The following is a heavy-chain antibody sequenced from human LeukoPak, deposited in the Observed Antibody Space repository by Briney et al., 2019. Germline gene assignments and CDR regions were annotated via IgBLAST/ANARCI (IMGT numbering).Heavy chain of an antibody. J-gene: IGHJ4*02. CDR3: ATLWASLDY. Sequence: GGSLRLSCAASRFTFSSYEMNWVRQAPGKGLELVSYITGSGSTIYCADSVKGRFTISRDNAKNSLYLQMSSLRVEGTAVYYCATLWASLDYWGQGTLVTVSS. V-gene: IGHV3-48*03. CDR2: ITGSGSTI. CDR1: RFTFSSYE. D-gene: IGHD3-10*01.